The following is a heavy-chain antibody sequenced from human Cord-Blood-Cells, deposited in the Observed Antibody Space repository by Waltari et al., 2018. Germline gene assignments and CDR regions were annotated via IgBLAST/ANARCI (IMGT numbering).Heavy chain of an antibody. CDR3: ARQGGYSYGDAFDI. CDR1: GGSISSSSYY. CDR2: IYYSGST. D-gene: IGHD5-18*01. J-gene: IGHJ3*02. Sequence: QLQLQESGPGLVKPSETLSLTCTVSGGSISSSSYYWGWIRQPPGKGLEWIGSIYYSGSTYYNPSLKSRVTISVDTSKNQFSLKLSSVTAADTAVYYCARQGGYSYGDAFDIWGQGTMVTVSS. V-gene: IGHV4-39*01.